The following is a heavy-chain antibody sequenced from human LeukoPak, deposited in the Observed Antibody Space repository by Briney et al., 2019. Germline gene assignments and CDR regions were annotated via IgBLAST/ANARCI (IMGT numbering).Heavy chain of an antibody. J-gene: IGHJ6*02. V-gene: IGHV4-59*08. CDR2: VYYSGRT. CDR1: GGSLSDYY. CDR3: ARRAFSYYGMDV. Sequence: SETPSLTCTDSGGSLSDYYWNWIRQPPGKGLEWIGYVYYSGRTNYNPSLKSRVTISVDTSKNQFSLNLSSVTAADTAVYFCARRAFSYYGMDVWGQGTTVTVSS.